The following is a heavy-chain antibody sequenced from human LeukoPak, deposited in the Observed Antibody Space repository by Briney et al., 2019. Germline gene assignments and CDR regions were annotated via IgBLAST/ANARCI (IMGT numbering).Heavy chain of an antibody. D-gene: IGHD6-19*01. CDR3: ARDGSGWPYYYYGMDV. J-gene: IGHJ6*02. CDR2: ISSSGSTI. Sequence: GGSLRLSCAASGFTFSSYEMNWVRQAPGKGLEWVSYISSSGSTIYYADSVKGRFTISRDNAKNSLYLQMNSLRAEVTAVYYCARDGSGWPYYYYGMDVWGQGTTVTVSS. CDR1: GFTFSSYE. V-gene: IGHV3-48*03.